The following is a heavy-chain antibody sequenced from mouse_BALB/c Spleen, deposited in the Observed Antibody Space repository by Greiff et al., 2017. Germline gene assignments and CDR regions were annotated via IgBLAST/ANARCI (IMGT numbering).Heavy chain of an antibody. D-gene: IGHD1-1*01. CDR3: ASRRLFYAMDY. CDR2: IDPANGNT. Sequence: VQLQQSGAELVKPGASVKLSCTASGFNIKDTYMHWVKQRPEQGLEWIGRIDPANGNTKYDPKFQGKATITADTSSNTAYLQLSSLTSEDTAVYYCASRRLFYAMDYWGQGTSVTVSS. CDR1: GFNIKDTY. V-gene: IGHV14-3*02. J-gene: IGHJ4*01.